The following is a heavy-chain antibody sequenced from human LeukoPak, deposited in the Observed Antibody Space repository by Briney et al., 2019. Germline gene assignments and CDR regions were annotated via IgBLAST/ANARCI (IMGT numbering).Heavy chain of an antibody. Sequence: SETLSLTCTVSGGSISGYYWSWVRQSPGKGLEWIGYIYYSGSTNYKPSLKSRVTISVETSKNQFSLKLRSVTAADTAVYYCARVTGYMIEDYFDYWGQGTLVTVSS. V-gene: IGHV4-59*01. CDR3: ARVTGYMIEDYFDY. CDR2: IYYSGST. CDR1: GGSISGYY. J-gene: IGHJ4*02. D-gene: IGHD3-22*01.